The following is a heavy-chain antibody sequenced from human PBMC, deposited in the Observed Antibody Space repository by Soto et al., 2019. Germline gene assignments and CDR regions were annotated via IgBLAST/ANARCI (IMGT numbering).Heavy chain of an antibody. CDR3: ATQEFSKFHGLVES. CDR2: ISKRGFT. J-gene: IGHJ6*02. Sequence: QAQLQTSGPGLVKPSETLSLTCTVSSVSINSFTNHYCSWIRQPPGKGLEWVGYISKRGFTRYNPSLSRRVTPAVATANTQVQLEQRCAAAAKPALYFCATQEFSKFHGLVESWGQVTSVPVSS. CDR1: SVSINSFTNHY. V-gene: IGHV4-59*11. D-gene: IGHD3-16*02.